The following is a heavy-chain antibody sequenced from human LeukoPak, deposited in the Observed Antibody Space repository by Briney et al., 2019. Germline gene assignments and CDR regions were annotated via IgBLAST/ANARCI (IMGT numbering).Heavy chain of an antibody. CDR3: AKVRIQLVSEPEFDY. Sequence: GGSLRLSCAASGFTFSSYAMSWVRQAPGKGLEWVSAISGSGGSTYYAGSVKGRFTISRDNSKNTLYMQMKSPRAEDTAVYYCAKVRIQLVSEPEFDYWGQGTLVTVSS. CDR2: ISGSGGST. J-gene: IGHJ4*02. D-gene: IGHD5-18*01. V-gene: IGHV3-23*01. CDR1: GFTFSSYA.